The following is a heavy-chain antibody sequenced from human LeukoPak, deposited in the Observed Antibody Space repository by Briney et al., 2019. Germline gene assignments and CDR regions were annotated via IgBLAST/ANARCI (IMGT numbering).Heavy chain of an antibody. V-gene: IGHV4-59*01. D-gene: IGHD2-2*02. CDR1: GDSISSYY. J-gene: IGHJ3*02. Sequence: SETLSLTCTVSGDSISSYYWGWIRQPPGKGLEWIGYFYNSGSTNYNPSLKSRVIISVDTSKNQFSLKLSSVTAADTAVYYCAHLLYGDAFDIWGQGTLVTVSS. CDR2: FYNSGST. CDR3: AHLLYGDAFDI.